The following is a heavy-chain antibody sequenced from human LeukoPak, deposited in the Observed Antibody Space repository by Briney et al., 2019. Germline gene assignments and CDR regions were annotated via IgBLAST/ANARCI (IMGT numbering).Heavy chain of an antibody. Sequence: PGGSLRLSCAASGFTFSSYSMNWVRQAPGKGLEWVAVISYDGSNKYYAGSVKGRFTISRDNSKNTLYLQMDSLRPEDTAVYNCARDSGWHSDYWGQGTLVTVSS. D-gene: IGHD6-19*01. CDR2: ISYDGSNK. J-gene: IGHJ4*02. CDR1: GFTFSSYS. V-gene: IGHV3-30*03. CDR3: ARDSGWHSDY.